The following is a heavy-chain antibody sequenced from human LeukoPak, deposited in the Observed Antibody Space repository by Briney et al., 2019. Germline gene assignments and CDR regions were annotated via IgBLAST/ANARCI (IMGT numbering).Heavy chain of an antibody. V-gene: IGHV4-34*01. CDR3: ARIVVALGRCFDP. J-gene: IGHJ5*02. D-gene: IGHD3-22*01. Sequence: SETLSLTCVVYGGSFSGYYWSWIRQPPGKGLEWIGEINHSGSTNYNPSLKSRVTISVDTSKNQFSLKLSSVTAADTAVYYCARIVVALGRCFDPWGQGTLVTVSS. CDR2: INHSGST. CDR1: GGSFSGYY.